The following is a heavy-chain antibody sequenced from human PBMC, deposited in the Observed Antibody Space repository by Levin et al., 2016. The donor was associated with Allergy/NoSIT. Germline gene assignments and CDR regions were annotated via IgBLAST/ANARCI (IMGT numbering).Heavy chain of an antibody. Sequence: GESLKISCAASGFTFSSYSMNWVRQAPGKGLEWVSSISSSSSYIYYADSVKGRFTISRDNAKNSLYLQMNSLRAEDTAVYYCASSRGPDYYDSSGYYRALDYWGQGTLVTVSS. J-gene: IGHJ4*02. D-gene: IGHD3-22*01. CDR2: ISSSSSYI. V-gene: IGHV3-21*01. CDR1: GFTFSSYS. CDR3: ASSRGPDYYDSSGYYRALDY.